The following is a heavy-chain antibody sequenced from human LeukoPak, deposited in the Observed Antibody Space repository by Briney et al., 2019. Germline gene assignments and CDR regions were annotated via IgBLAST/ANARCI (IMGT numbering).Heavy chain of an antibody. Sequence: PGGSLRLSCAASGFTFSSYSMNWVRQAPGKGLEWVSYISSSSSSTIYYADSVKGRFTISRDNAKNSLYLQMNSLRAEDTAVYYCARGYSGGWYGSRPFLHDAFDIWGQGTMVTVSS. V-gene: IGHV3-48*01. CDR1: GFTFSSYS. CDR3: ARGYSGGWYGSRPFLHDAFDI. J-gene: IGHJ3*02. CDR2: ISSSSSSTI. D-gene: IGHD6-19*01.